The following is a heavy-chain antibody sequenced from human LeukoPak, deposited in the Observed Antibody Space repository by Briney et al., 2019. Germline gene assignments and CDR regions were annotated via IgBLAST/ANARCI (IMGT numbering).Heavy chain of an antibody. V-gene: IGHV4-4*07. CDR3: ARDRSSGWYEGRYYMDV. J-gene: IGHJ6*03. CDR2: IYTSGST. Sequence: SETLSLTCTVSGGSISSYYWSWIRQPAGKGLEWIGRIYTSGSTNYNPSLKSRVTMSVDTSKNQSSLKLSSVTAADTAVYYCARDRSSGWYEGRYYMDVWGKGTTVTISS. D-gene: IGHD6-19*01. CDR1: GGSISSYY.